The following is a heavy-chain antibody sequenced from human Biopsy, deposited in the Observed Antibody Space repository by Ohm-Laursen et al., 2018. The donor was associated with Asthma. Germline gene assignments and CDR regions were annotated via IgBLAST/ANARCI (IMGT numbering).Heavy chain of an antibody. J-gene: IGHJ2*01. CDR2: IYYSDRT. CDR3: ARAVSSSSYWYFDL. V-gene: IGHV4-39*02. Sequence: SETLSLTWIVSGDAMSTSGSYWGWIRQSPGKGLEWIGSIYYSDRTYHNPSLESRVTISAETSKNHFSLKAPSVTAADTAVYYCARAVSSSSYWYFDLWGRGDLVTVSS. CDR1: GDAMSTSGSY. D-gene: IGHD6-6*01.